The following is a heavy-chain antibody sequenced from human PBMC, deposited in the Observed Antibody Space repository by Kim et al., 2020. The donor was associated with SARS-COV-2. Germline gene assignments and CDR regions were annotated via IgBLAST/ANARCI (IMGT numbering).Heavy chain of an antibody. J-gene: IGHJ6*01. D-gene: IGHD3-9*01. CDR3: TRDDILTGYYLGSYYYYAMDV. Sequence: GGSLRLSCAASGFTFSNAWMSWVRQAPGKGLEWVGRIKSKTDGGTTDYAAPVKGRFTISRDDSKNTLYLQMNSLKTEDTAVYYCTRDDILTGYYLGSYYYYAMDVGGQGTTVTVSS. CDR1: GFTFSNAW. CDR2: IKSKTDGGTT. V-gene: IGHV3-15*01.